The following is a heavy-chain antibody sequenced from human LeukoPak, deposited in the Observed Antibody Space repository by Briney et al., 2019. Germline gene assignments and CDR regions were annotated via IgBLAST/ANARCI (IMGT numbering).Heavy chain of an antibody. Sequence: ASVKVSCKASGYTFTSYGISWVRQAPGQGLEWLGWISAYNGNTNYAQKLQGRVTMTTDTSTSTAYMELRSLRSDDTAVYYCARHWTGSYWWAPHYYYYYMDVWGKGTTVTISS. CDR1: GYTFTSYG. D-gene: IGHD3-10*01. V-gene: IGHV1-18*01. CDR2: ISAYNGNT. J-gene: IGHJ6*03. CDR3: ARHWTGSYWWAPHYYYYYMDV.